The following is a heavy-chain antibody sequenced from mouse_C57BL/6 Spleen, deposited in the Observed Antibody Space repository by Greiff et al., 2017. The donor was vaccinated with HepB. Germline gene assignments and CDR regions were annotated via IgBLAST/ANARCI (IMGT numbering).Heavy chain of an antibody. D-gene: IGHD1-1*01. CDR3: EIITTVVAIDY. Sequence: QVQLQQSGAELARPGASVKLSCKASGYTFTSYGISWVKQRTGQGLEWIGEIYPRSGDTKYNEKFKGKATLTADKSSSTAYMELRSLTSEDSAVYFCEIITTVVAIDYWGQGTTLTVSS. CDR2: IYPRSGDT. J-gene: IGHJ2*01. V-gene: IGHV1-81*01. CDR1: GYTFTSYG.